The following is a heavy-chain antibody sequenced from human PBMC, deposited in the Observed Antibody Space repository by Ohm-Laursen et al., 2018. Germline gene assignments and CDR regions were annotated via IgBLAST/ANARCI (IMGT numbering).Heavy chain of an antibody. CDR1: GDSISAHY. D-gene: IGHD2-2*01. CDR2: IYHSGST. CDR3: ARQGYCSSTSCYHRWFDP. J-gene: IGHJ5*02. V-gene: IGHV4-38-2*02. Sequence: GTLSLTCSVSGDSISAHYWSWIRQPPGKGLEWIGTIYHSGSTYYNPSLKSRVTISVDTSKNQFSLKLSSVTAADTAVYYCARQGYCSSTSCYHRWFDPWGQGTLVTVSS.